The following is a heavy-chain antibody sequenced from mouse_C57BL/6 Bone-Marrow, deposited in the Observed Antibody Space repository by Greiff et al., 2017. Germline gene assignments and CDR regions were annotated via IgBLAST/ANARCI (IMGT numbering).Heavy chain of an antibody. CDR1: GFNIKNTY. J-gene: IGHJ3*01. V-gene: IGHV14-3*01. D-gene: IGHD1-1*01. CDR2: IDPANGNT. CDR3: APYYGSSPAWFAY. Sequence: VQLQQSVAELVRPGASVKLSCTASGFNIKNTYMHWVKQRPEQGLEWIGRIDPANGNTKYAPKFQGKATITADKSSNTAYLQLSSLTSEDTAIYYCAPYYGSSPAWFAYWGQGTLVTVSA.